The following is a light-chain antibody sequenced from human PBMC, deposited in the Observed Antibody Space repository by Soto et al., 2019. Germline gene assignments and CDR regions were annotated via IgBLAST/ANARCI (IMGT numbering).Light chain of an antibody. CDR3: TSYTSSSTVI. CDR1: SRDVGGYNY. CDR2: EVS. V-gene: IGLV2-14*01. J-gene: IGLJ2*01. Sequence: QSVLTQPASASGSPGQSITISCTGTSRDVGGYNYVSWYQQYPGKAPKVMIYEVSNRPSGVSNRFSGSKSGNTASLTISGLQSEDEADYYCTSYTSSSTVIFGGGTKLTVL.